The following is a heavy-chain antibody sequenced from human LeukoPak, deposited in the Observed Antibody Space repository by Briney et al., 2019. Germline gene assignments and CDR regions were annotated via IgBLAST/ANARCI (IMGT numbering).Heavy chain of an antibody. D-gene: IGHD4-23*01. CDR1: CSSMSGGGYC. J-gene: IGHJ5*02. CDR2: IHTSGST. V-gene: IGHV4-61*02. CDR3: ARFFSSGGKGSWFDP. Sequence: SETLSLTCSVSCSSMSGGGYCWSWIRQPAGKGLEWIGRIHTSGSTNYNPSLKSRVTISVDTSKNEFSLKLNSVTAADTAVYYCARFFSSGGKGSWFDPWGQGSLVTVSS.